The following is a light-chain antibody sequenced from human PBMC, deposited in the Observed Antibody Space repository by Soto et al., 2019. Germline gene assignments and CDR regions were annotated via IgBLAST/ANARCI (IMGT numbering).Light chain of an antibody. V-gene: IGKV1-39*01. CDR1: QSIRTF. J-gene: IGKJ2*01. CDR2: AAS. Sequence: DIQMTQSPSSLSASVGDRVTITCRASQSIRTFLNWYQQRPGKAPKLLIYAASSLQSGVPSRFSGSGSGTDFTLTISSLQPEDFATYYSQQSYSIPQTFGQGTKLEI. CDR3: QQSYSIPQT.